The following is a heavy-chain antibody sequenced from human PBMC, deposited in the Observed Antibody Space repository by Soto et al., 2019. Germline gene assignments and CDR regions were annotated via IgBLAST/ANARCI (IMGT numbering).Heavy chain of an antibody. J-gene: IGHJ6*02. V-gene: IGHV4-31*03. CDR3: ARETSNKPYPYYYYYGMDV. D-gene: IGHD4-4*01. CDR2: IYYSGST. Sequence: SETLSLTCTVSGGSISSGGYYWSWIRQHPGKGLEWIGYIYYSGSTYYNPSLKSRVTISVDTSKNQFSLKLSSVTAADTAVYYCARETSNKPYPYYYYYGMDVWGQGTTVTVSS. CDR1: GGSISSGGYY.